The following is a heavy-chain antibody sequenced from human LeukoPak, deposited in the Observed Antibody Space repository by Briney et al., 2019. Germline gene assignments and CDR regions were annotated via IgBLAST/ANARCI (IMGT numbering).Heavy chain of an antibody. D-gene: IGHD6-13*01. CDR2: ISSSGSTI. CDR3: ARDPPKQKQQLVLLDY. J-gene: IGHJ4*02. Sequence: SGGSLRLSCAASGFTFSSYAMSWVRQAPGKGLEWVSYISSSGSTIYYADSVKGRFTIPRDNAKNSLYLQMNSLRAEDTAVYYCARDPPKQKQQLVLLDYWGQGTLVTVSS. V-gene: IGHV3-48*03. CDR1: GFTFSSYA.